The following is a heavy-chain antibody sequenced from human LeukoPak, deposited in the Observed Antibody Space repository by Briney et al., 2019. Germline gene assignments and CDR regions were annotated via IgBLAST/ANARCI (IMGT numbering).Heavy chain of an antibody. CDR2: ITSDSTTI. CDR3: ARGRGSS. V-gene: IGHV3-48*02. J-gene: IGHJ5*02. Sequence: GGSLRLSCAASGFTFSTYAMNWVRQAPGKGLECVSFITSDSTTILYADSVKGRFTTSRDNAKNSLYLQINSLRDEDTAIYYCARGRGSSWGQGTLVTVSS. D-gene: IGHD2-21*01. CDR1: GFTFSTYA.